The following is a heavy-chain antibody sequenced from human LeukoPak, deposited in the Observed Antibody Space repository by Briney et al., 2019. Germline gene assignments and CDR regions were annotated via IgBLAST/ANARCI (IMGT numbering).Heavy chain of an antibody. CDR2: ISGSGGST. Sequence: GGSLRLSCAASGFTFSSYAMSWVRQAPGKGLEWVSAISGSGGSTYYADSVKGRFTISRDNSKNTLYLQMNSLRAEDTAVYYCARLPIFGVIRTFDFWGQGTLVTVSS. V-gene: IGHV3-23*01. CDR1: GFTFSSYA. J-gene: IGHJ4*02. CDR3: ARLPIFGVIRTFDF. D-gene: IGHD3-3*01.